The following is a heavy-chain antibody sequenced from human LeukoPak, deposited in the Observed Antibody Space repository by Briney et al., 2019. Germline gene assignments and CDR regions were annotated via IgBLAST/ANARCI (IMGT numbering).Heavy chain of an antibody. D-gene: IGHD2-2*02. CDR3: ARGIYTSSPRNPKNFFDY. CDR1: GFTFSSYW. V-gene: IGHV3-21*01. Sequence: GGSLRLSCAASGFTFSSYWMHWVRQAPGKGLEWVSSISSGSYIYYADSMKGRFTISRDNAKNSLYLQMNSLRAEDTAVYFCARGIYTSSPRNPKNFFDYWGQGTLVTVS. CDR2: ISSGSYI. J-gene: IGHJ4*02.